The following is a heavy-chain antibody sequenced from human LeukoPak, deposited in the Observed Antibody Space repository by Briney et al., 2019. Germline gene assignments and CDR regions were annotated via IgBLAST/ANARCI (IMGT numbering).Heavy chain of an antibody. CDR1: GYTFTGYY. J-gene: IGHJ6*02. V-gene: IGHV1-2*02. CDR3: AREYYYDSSGYSLGMDA. D-gene: IGHD3-22*01. CDR2: INPNSGGT. Sequence: ASVKVSCKASGYTFTGYYMHWVRQAPGQGLEWMGWINPNSGGTNYAQKFQGRVTMTRDTSISTAYMELSRLRSDDTAVYYCAREYYYDSSGYSLGMDAWGQGTTVTVSS.